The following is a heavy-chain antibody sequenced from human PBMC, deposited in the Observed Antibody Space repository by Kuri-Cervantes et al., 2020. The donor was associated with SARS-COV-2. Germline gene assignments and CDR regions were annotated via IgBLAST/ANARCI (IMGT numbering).Heavy chain of an antibody. CDR3: ARGKGYCSSTSCAHYYYYYYMDV. CDR1: GFTFSSYA. Sequence: GGSLRLSCEASGFTFSSYAMHWVRQAPGKGLEWVAVISYDGSNKYYADSVQGRFTISRDNSENTLYLQMNSLRAEDTAVYYCARGKGYCSSTSCAHYYYYYYMDVWGKGTTVTVSS. D-gene: IGHD2-2*01. V-gene: IGHV3-30*04. CDR2: ISYDGSNK. J-gene: IGHJ6*03.